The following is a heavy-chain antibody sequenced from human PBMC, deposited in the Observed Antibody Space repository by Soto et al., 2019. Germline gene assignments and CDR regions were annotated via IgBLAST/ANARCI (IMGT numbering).Heavy chain of an antibody. J-gene: IGHJ3*02. CDR2: IKSKTDGGTT. CDR3: TTTTPTYYYDSSGYYYDAFDI. Sequence: EVQLVESGGGLVKPGGSLRLSCAASGFTFSNAWMNWVRQAPGKGLEWVGRIKSKTDGGTTDYAAPVKGRFTISRDDSKNTLYLQMNSLKNEDTAVYYCTTTTPTYYYDSSGYYYDAFDIWGQGTMVTVSS. V-gene: IGHV3-15*07. D-gene: IGHD3-22*01. CDR1: GFTFSNAW.